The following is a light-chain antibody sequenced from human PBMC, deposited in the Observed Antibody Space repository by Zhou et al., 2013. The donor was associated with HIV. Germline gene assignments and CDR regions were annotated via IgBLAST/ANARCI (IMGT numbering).Light chain of an antibody. V-gene: IGLV1-51*01. Sequence: QSVLTQPPSVSATPGQKVTISCSGNTSNVGNNFVSWYQQVPLTAPKILIYDNDRRPLGIPGRFSGSKSGTSATLGVSGLQTGDEADYYCATWDSRLSIGVFGAGTRVTVL. J-gene: IGLJ3*02. CDR3: ATWDSRLSIGV. CDR1: TSNVGNNF. CDR2: DND.